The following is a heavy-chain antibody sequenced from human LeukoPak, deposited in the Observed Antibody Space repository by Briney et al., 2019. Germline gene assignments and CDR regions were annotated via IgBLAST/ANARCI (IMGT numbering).Heavy chain of an antibody. V-gene: IGHV1-2*02. D-gene: IGHD3-9*01. CDR3: ARVVDDIHWFGP. J-gene: IGHJ5*02. CDR2: INPKSGGT. CDR1: GYTFTDYY. Sequence: ASVKVSCKASGYTFTDYYMHWMRQAPGQGLEWMGWINPKSGGTNYAQSFQGRVTMTTDTSIRTSYMEVKNLRSDDTAMYYCARVVDDIHWFGPWGQGTLVTVSS.